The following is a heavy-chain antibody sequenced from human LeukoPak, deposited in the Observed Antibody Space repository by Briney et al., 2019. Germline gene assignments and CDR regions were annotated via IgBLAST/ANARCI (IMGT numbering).Heavy chain of an antibody. J-gene: IGHJ4*02. CDR2: IGGGGTR. V-gene: IGHV3-23*01. CDR3: ARRRYDWGGDFAN. D-gene: IGHD3-16*01. CDR1: GFTVSSYA. Sequence: TGGSLRLSCAASGFTVSSYAMGWVRQAPGKGLEWVSAIGGGGTRYYSDSVKGGFIISRDISKNTLILQMNSLRAEDTAVYYCARRRYDWGGDFANWGQGTLVTVSS.